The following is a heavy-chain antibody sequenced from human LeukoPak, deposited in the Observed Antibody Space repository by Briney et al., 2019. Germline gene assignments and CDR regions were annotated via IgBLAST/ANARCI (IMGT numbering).Heavy chain of an antibody. CDR1: VFTLSGYW. Sequence: GGSLRLSCAASVFTLSGYWMSCVRQSPGKGLEWVANIKQYGREKYYVDSVKGRFTISREYAKNSLYAEWNSGRCEHTALYFLGRGFWYFDIWGRGTLVS. CDR3: GRGFWYFDI. J-gene: IGHJ2*01. V-gene: IGHV3-7*01. CDR2: IKQYGREK.